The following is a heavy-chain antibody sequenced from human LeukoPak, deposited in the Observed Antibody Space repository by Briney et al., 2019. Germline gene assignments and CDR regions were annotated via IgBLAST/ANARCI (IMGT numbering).Heavy chain of an antibody. V-gene: IGHV1-18*01. CDR3: TRGVRALDRKSGSYDAFDV. CDR2: ISALNGNT. CDR1: GYSFTSYG. J-gene: IGHJ3*01. D-gene: IGHD1-26*01. Sequence: ASVKVSCKSSGYSFTSYGFTWVRQAPGQGLEWMGWISALNGNTDYAQKLQGRVTVTTDTSTNTAYMELRGLRSDDTAVYYCTRGVRALDRKSGSYDAFDVWGQGTMVTVSS.